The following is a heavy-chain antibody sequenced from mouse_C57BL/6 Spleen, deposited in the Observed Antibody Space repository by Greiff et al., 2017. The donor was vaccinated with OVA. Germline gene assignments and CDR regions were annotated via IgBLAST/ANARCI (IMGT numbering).Heavy chain of an antibody. CDR3: ARDMDFYFDY. CDR1: GYSITSGYY. D-gene: IGHD1-1*02. J-gene: IGHJ2*01. V-gene: IGHV3-6*01. Sequence: ESGPGLVKPSQSLSLTCSVTGYSITSGYYWNWIRQFPGNKLEWMGYISYDGSNNYNPSLKNRISITRDTSKNQFFLKLNSVTTEDTATYYCARDMDFYFDYWGQGTTLTVSS. CDR2: ISYDGSN.